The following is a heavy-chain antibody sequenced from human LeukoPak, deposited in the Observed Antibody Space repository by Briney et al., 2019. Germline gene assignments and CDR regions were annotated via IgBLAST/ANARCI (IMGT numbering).Heavy chain of an antibody. Sequence: GGSLRLSCTASGFTFGDYAMSWVRQAPGKGLEWVGFIRSKAYGGTTEYAASVKGRFTISRDDSKSIAYLQMNSLKTEDTAVYYCTSGLDYGDSRADYYYMDVWGKGTTVTVSS. V-gene: IGHV3-49*04. CDR2: IRSKAYGGTT. D-gene: IGHD4-17*01. CDR3: TSGLDYGDSRADYYYMDV. CDR1: GFTFGDYA. J-gene: IGHJ6*03.